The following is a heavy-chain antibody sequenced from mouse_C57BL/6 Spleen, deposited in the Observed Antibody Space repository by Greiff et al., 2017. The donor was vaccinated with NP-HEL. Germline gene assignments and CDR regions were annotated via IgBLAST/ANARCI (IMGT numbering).Heavy chain of an antibody. CDR2: ISSGGSYT. D-gene: IGHD2-3*01. V-gene: IGHV5-6*01. J-gene: IGHJ2*01. Sequence: EVQGVESGGDLVKPGGSLKLSCAASGFTFSSYGMSWVRQTPDKRLEWVATISSGGSYTYYPDSVKGRFTISRDNAKNTLYLQMSSLKSEDTAMYYCARQDGYYGGYWGQGTTLTVSS. CDR3: ARQDGYYGGY. CDR1: GFTFSSYG.